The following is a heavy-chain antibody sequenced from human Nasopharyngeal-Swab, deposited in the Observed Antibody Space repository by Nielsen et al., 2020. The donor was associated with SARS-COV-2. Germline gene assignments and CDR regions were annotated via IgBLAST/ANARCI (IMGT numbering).Heavy chain of an antibody. CDR3: AKEVPWFGELDAFDI. CDR1: GFTFSSYG. Sequence: GESLKISCAASGFTFSSYGMHWVRQAPGKGLEWVAVISYDGSNKYYADSVKGRFTISRDNSKNTLYLQMNSLRAEDTAVYYCAKEVPWFGELDAFDIWGQGTMVTVSS. V-gene: IGHV3-30*18. CDR2: ISYDGSNK. D-gene: IGHD3-10*01. J-gene: IGHJ3*02.